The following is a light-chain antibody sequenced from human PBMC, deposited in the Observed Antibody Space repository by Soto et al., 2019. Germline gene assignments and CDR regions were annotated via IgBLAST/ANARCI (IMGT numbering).Light chain of an antibody. Sequence: EIALTHSPTTLSLSPGEIPTLSCRASQSVSSIYLAWYQQKPGEASGLLIYRPSSRAAGSPGGCSGRGSWTNFTLAISSLEPEDVAVYYCQQHRTRPPCSFGPGTKVDIK. V-gene: IGKV3D-20*02. J-gene: IGKJ3*01. CDR1: QSVSSIY. CDR3: QQHRTRPPCS. CDR2: RPS.